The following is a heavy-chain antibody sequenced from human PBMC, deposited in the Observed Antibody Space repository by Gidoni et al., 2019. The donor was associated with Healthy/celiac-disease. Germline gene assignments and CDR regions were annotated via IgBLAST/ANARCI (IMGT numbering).Heavy chain of an antibody. CDR3: ARAPIFDY. V-gene: IGHV4-59*01. J-gene: IGHJ4*02. CDR2: IYYSGST. CDR1: GGSISSYY. Sequence: QLQLQESGPGLVKPSETLSLTCPVSGGSISSYYWSWIRQPPGKGLEWIGYIYYSGSTNYNPSLNSRVTISVDTSKNQFSLKLSSVTAADTAVYYCARAPIFDYWGQGTLVTVSS.